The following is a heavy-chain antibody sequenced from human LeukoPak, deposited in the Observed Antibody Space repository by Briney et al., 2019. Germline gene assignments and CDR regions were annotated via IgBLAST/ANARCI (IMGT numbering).Heavy chain of an antibody. Sequence: GGSLRLSCAASGFSFSTYWMTWVRQAPGKGLEWVANMKQDGSEKYYVDSVRGRFTISRDDAKNSLYLEMNSLRAEDTAMYYCARDRRDGYNVLDYWGQGTLVTVSS. D-gene: IGHD5-24*01. J-gene: IGHJ4*02. CDR1: GFSFSTYW. CDR2: MKQDGSEK. V-gene: IGHV3-7*01. CDR3: ARDRRDGYNVLDY.